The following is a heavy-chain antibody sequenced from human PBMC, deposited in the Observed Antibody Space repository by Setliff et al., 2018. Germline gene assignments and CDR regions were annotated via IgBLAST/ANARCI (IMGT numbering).Heavy chain of an antibody. CDR2: IFYSGST. D-gene: IGHD2-15*01. Sequence: KASETLSLTCAVSGSSITSSNWWSWVRQPPGKGLEWIGQIFYSGSTHYNPSLKSRLTISVDQSKNQFSLKLKSVTAADTAVYYCGRGFSRIEGWGNWFDPWGQGILVTVSS. CDR3: GRGFSRIEGWGNWFDP. V-gene: IGHV4-4*02. J-gene: IGHJ5*02. CDR1: GSSITSSNW.